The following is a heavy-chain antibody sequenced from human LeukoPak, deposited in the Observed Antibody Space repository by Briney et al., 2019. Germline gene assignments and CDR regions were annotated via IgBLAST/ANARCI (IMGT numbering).Heavy chain of an antibody. CDR3: ARSEESLTPYYYYYMDV. Sequence: PGGSLRLSCAASGFTFSTYAMHWVRQAPGKGLEWVAVISYDGSSKYYADSVKGRFTISRDNSKNTLYLQMNSLRAEDTAVYYCARSEESLTPYYYYYMDVWGKGTTVTVSS. CDR1: GFTFSTYA. V-gene: IGHV3-30*04. J-gene: IGHJ6*03. CDR2: ISYDGSSK. D-gene: IGHD1-14*01.